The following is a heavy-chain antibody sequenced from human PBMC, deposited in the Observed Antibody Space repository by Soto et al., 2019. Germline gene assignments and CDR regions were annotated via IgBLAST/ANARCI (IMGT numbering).Heavy chain of an antibody. CDR1: GGSTSSYY. V-gene: IGHV4-59*01. CDR3: ARAWNDVFPYFDY. J-gene: IGHJ4*02. CDR2: IYYSGST. Sequence: PSETLSLTCTVSGGSTSSYYWSWIRQPPGKGLEWIGYIYYSGSTNYNPSLKSRVTISVDTSKNQFSLKLSSVTAADTAVYYCARAWNDVFPYFDYWGQGTLVTVSS. D-gene: IGHD1-1*01.